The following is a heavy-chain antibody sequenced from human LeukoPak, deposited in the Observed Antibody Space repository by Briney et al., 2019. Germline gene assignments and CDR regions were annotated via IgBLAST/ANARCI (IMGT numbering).Heavy chain of an antibody. CDR3: ARVLRYCSGGNCYSGGLGYMDV. Sequence: NSGGSLRLSCAASGFTFSDYNMRWIRQAPGKGLEWVSSISRSGSTKYYADSVKGRFTISRDNAKNSLFLQMNSLRAEDTAVYYCARVLRYCSGGNCYSGGLGYMDVWGEGTTVTISS. CDR2: ISRSGSTK. J-gene: IGHJ6*03. V-gene: IGHV3-11*01. CDR1: GFTFSDYN. D-gene: IGHD2-15*01.